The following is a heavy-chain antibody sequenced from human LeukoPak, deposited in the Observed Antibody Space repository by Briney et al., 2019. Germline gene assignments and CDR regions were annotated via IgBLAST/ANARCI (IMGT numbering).Heavy chain of an antibody. CDR3: ARPYYYDSRIDP. V-gene: IGHV4-30-4*01. D-gene: IGHD3-22*01. Sequence: SETLSLTCTVSGGSISSGDYYWSWIRQPPGKGLEWIAYMYYSGSSYYNPSLKSRVTMSADTSKNQLSLKLSSVTAADTAVYYCARPYYYDSRIDPWGQGILVTVSS. J-gene: IGHJ5*02. CDR2: MYYSGSS. CDR1: GGSISSGDYY.